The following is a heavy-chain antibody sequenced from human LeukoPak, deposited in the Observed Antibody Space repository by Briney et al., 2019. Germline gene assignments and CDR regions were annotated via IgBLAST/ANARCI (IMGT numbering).Heavy chain of an antibody. V-gene: IGHV3-15*01. D-gene: IGHD7-27*01. CDR3: TTGRVLVTGGSYHYYYMDV. J-gene: IGHJ6*03. CDR1: GFTFCNAW. CDR2: IKSETDGGTT. Sequence: GGSLRLSCAASGFTFCNAWMSWVRQAPGKGLEWVGRIKSETDGGTTDYAAPVKGRFTISGDDSKNTLYLQMNSLKTEDTAVSYCTTGRVLVTGGSYHYYYMDVWGKGTTVTVSS.